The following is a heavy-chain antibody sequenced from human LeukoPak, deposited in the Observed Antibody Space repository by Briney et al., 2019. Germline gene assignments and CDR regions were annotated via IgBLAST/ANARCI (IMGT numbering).Heavy chain of an antibody. J-gene: IGHJ4*02. CDR2: ISGSGGST. V-gene: IGHV3-23*01. Sequence: PGGSLRLSCAASGFTFSSYAMSWVRQAPGKGLVWVSAISGSGGSTYYADSVKGRFTISRDNSKNTLYLQMNSQRADDTAVYYCAKGTSAGSRYYFDCWGQGTRVTVSS. CDR3: AKGTSAGSRYYFDC. CDR1: GFTFSSYA. D-gene: IGHD2-15*01.